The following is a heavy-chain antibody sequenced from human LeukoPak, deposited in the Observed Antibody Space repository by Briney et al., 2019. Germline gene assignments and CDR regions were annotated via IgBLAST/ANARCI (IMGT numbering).Heavy chain of an antibody. CDR1: GGSIRSYY. D-gene: IGHD1-1*01. Sequence: SETLSLTCTVSGGSIRSYYRSWIRQPPGKGLEWIGYISYSGSTNFNPSLKSRVTISVDTSKNQFSLKLSSVTAADTAVYYCSREGTAGTSLNWFDPWGQGTLVTVSS. V-gene: IGHV4-59*01. J-gene: IGHJ5*02. CDR2: ISYSGST. CDR3: SREGTAGTSLNWFDP.